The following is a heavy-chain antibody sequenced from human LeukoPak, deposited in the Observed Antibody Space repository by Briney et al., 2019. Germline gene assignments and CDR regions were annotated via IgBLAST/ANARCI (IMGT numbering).Heavy chain of an antibody. D-gene: IGHD2-21*02. CDR3: ARGVVTDDYYMDV. CDR1: VGSINSGSSY. CDR2: LYTNDNT. V-gene: IGHV4-61*02. J-gene: IGHJ6*03. Sequence: SETLSLTCTASVGSINSGSSYWTWIRQPAGKGLEWIGRLYTNDNTNYNPSLESRVSISLDTSKSQFYLQLTSVTAADTAVYFCARGVVTDDYYMDVWGKGTTVTVSS.